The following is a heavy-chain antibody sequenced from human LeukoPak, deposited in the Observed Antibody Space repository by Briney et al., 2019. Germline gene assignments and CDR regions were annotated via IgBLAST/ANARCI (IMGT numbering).Heavy chain of an antibody. CDR1: GFTFDDYA. J-gene: IGHJ4*02. CDR3: ARGASGSYYVDY. D-gene: IGHD1-26*01. CDR2: VNTDESRT. V-gene: IGHV3-74*01. Sequence: PGGSLRLSCAASGFTFDDYAMHWVRQAPGKGLVWVSRVNTDESRTNYADSVKGRFTISRDNAKNTVYLQMNSLRAEDTAVYYCARGASGSYYVDYWGQGILVTVSS.